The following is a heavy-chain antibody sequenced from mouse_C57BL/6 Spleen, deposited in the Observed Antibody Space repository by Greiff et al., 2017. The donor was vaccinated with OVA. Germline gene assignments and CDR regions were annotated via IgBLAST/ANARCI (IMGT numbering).Heavy chain of an antibody. CDR3: ARLIRSYFDY. CDR1: GYTFTSYW. D-gene: IGHD1-1*01. V-gene: IGHV1-50*01. J-gene: IGHJ2*01. Sequence: VQLQQPGAELVKPGASVKLSCKASGYTFTSYWMQWVKQRPGQGLEWIGEIDPSDSYTNYNQKFKGKATLTVDTSSSTAYMQLNSLASEDSAVYYCARLIRSYFDYWGKGTTLTVSS. CDR2: IDPSDSYT.